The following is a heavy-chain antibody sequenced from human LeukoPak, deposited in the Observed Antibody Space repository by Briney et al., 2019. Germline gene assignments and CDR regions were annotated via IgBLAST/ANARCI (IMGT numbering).Heavy chain of an antibody. V-gene: IGHV4-34*01. D-gene: IGHD3-22*01. CDR1: GGSFSGYY. CDR3: ARLYYYDSSGYLSRSYYYYYMDV. Sequence: SETLSLTCAVYGGSFSGYYWSWIRQPPGKGLEWIGEINHSGSTNYNPSLKSRVTISVDTSKNQFSLKLSSVTAADTAVYYCARLYYYDSSGYLSRSYYYYYMDVWGKGTTVTVSS. CDR2: INHSGST. J-gene: IGHJ6*03.